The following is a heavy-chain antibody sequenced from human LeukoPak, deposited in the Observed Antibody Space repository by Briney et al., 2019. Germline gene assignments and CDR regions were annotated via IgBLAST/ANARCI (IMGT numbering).Heavy chain of an antibody. CDR1: GFTFSSYG. CDR2: IWYDGSNK. Sequence: GGSLRLSCAASGFTFSSYGMHWVRQAPGKGLEWVAVIWYDGSNKYYADSVKGRFTISRDNSKNTLYLQMNSLRAEDTAVYYCARDVLYGSGSYLDYWGQGTLVTVSS. J-gene: IGHJ4*02. CDR3: ARDVLYGSGSYLDY. V-gene: IGHV3-33*01. D-gene: IGHD3-10*01.